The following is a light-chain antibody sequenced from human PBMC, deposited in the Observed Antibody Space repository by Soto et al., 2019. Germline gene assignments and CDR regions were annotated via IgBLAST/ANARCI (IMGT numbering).Light chain of an antibody. CDR3: QKSYSTPIN. J-gene: IGKJ5*01. CDR1: QSISSY. CDR2: AAS. V-gene: IGKV1-39*01. Sequence: DIQMTPSPSSLSASVVYRVTITCLASQSISSYLNWYQQKPGKAPKLLIYAASSLQSGVPSRFSGSGSGTDFTLTISSLQPEDFAIYYCQKSYSTPINCGQGTQREIK.